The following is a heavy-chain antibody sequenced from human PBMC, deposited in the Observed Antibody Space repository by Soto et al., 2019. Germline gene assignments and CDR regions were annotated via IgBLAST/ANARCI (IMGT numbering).Heavy chain of an antibody. V-gene: IGHV1-2*04. J-gene: IGHJ3*02. CDR2: INPNSGGT. D-gene: IGHD2-15*01. Sequence: ASVKVSCKASGYTFTGYYMHWVRQAPGQGLEWMGWINPNSGGTNYAQKFQGWVTMTRDTSISTAYMELSRLRSDDTAVYYCARDQGRTGALGYCSGGSCRNHDAFDIWGQGTMVTVSS. CDR1: GYTFTGYY. CDR3: ARDQGRTGALGYCSGGSCRNHDAFDI.